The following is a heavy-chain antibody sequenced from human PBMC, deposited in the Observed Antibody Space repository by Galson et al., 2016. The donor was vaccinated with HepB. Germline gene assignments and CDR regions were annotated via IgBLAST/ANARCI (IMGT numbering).Heavy chain of an antibody. Sequence: LRLSCAASGFTFSTYSMNWVRQRPGKALEWLSHLSSRFGTIFYADSVKGRFTSSRDNGKNSVFLQLNGLRDDDTALYYCARGLEQPVGHFDVWGQGTLVTVS. V-gene: IGHV3-48*02. CDR1: GFTFSTYS. J-gene: IGHJ4*02. D-gene: IGHD1/OR15-1a*01. CDR2: LSSRFGTI. CDR3: ARGLEQPVGHFDV.